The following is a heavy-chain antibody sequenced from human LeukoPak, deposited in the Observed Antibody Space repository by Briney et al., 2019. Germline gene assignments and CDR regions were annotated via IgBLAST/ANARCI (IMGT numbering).Heavy chain of an antibody. CDR3: ARDPWLPWGSYRPFDY. J-gene: IGHJ4*02. CDR1: GFTFSSYS. D-gene: IGHD3-16*02. V-gene: IGHV3-21*01. CDR2: ISSSSSYI. Sequence: GGSLRLSCAASGFTFSSYSMNWVCQAPGKGLEWVSSISSSSSYIYYADSVKGRFTISRDNAKNSLYLQMNSLRAEDTAVYYCARDPWLPWGSYRPFDYWGQGTLVTVSS.